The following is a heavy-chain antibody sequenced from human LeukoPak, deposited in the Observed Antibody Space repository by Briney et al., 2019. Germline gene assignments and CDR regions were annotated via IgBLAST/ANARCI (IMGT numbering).Heavy chain of an antibody. V-gene: IGHV4-39*01. Sequence: SETLSLTCTVSGVSNSSSNSYCGWIRQPPGKGLEWIGSIYYSWNTYYNASLKTQVSISIDTSKNQFSLRLTSVTAADTAVYYCARYYYYYMDVWGKGTSVTVSS. J-gene: IGHJ6*03. CDR3: ARYYYYYMDV. CDR2: IYYSWNT. CDR1: GVSNSSSNSY.